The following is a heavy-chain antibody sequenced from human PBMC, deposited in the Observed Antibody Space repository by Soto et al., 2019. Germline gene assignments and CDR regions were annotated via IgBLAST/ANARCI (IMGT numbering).Heavy chain of an antibody. D-gene: IGHD6-13*01. CDR3: AAGEGVAAALRTYYYYGMDV. CDR1: GFTFSSSA. CDR2: IVVGSGNT. Sequence: ASVKVSCKASGFTFSSSAVEWVRQARGQRLEWIGWIVVGSGNTNYAQKFQERVTITRDMSTSTAYMELSSLRSEGTAVYYCAAGEGVAAALRTYYYYGMDVWGQGTTVTSP. V-gene: IGHV1-58*01. J-gene: IGHJ6*02.